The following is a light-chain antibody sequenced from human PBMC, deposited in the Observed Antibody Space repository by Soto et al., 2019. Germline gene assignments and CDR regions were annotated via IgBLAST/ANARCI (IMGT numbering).Light chain of an antibody. J-gene: IGKJ1*01. V-gene: IGKV3-15*01. CDR1: QSVSRN. CDR2: GAS. Sequence: EIVMTQSPATLSVSPGERATLSCRASQSVSRNLAWYQQKPGQAPRLLIYGASTSVTGIPARFSGSGSGTEFTLTISSLQSEDFAVYYCHQYNNWPSTFSRGTKVEIK. CDR3: HQYNNWPST.